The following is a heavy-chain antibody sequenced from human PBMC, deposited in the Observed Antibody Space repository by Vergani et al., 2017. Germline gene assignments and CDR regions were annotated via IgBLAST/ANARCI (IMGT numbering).Heavy chain of an antibody. J-gene: IGHJ1*01. CDR2: IRYDGSNK. CDR1: GFTFSSYG. CDR3: AKGHYYDSSGSYFQP. V-gene: IGHV3-30*02. D-gene: IGHD3-22*01. Sequence: QVQLVESGGGVVQPGGSLRLSCAASGFTFSSYGMHWVRQAPGKGLEWVAFIRYDGSNKYYADSVKGRFTISRDNSKNTLYLQMNSLRAEDTAVYYCAKGHYYDSSGSYFQPWAQAPWSPSPQ.